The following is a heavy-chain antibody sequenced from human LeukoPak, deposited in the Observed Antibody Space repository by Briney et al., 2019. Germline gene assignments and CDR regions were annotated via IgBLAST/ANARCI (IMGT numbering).Heavy chain of an antibody. CDR3: ARTYYYGSGTYGQVDY. CDR2: IYPGDSDT. D-gene: IGHD3-10*01. Sequence: GESLKISCNGSGYSFTTYWIGWVRQMPGKGLEWMGIIYPGDSDTRYSPSFQGQVTISADKSISTAYLQWSSLKASDTAMYYCARTYYYGSGTYGQVDYWGQGTLVTVSS. CDR1: GYSFTTYW. J-gene: IGHJ4*02. V-gene: IGHV5-51*01.